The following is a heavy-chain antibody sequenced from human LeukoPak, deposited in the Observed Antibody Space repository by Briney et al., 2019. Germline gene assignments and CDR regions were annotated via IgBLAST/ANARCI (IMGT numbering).Heavy chain of an antibody. J-gene: IGHJ4*02. D-gene: IGHD6-19*01. CDR2: IYYSGSA. Sequence: SQTLSLTCTVSGGSISSGGYYWSWIRQPPGKGLEWIGYIYYSGSANYNPSLKSRVTMSLDTSQNQFSLKLSSVTAADTAVYFCARKVAGTIDYWGQGTLVTVSS. CDR1: GGSISSGGYY. V-gene: IGHV4-61*08. CDR3: ARKVAGTIDY.